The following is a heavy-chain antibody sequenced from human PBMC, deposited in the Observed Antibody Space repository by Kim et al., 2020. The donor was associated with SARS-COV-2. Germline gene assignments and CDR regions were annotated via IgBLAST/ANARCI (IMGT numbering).Heavy chain of an antibody. D-gene: IGHD3-10*01. J-gene: IGHJ4*02. CDR3: ARQSIIMVRGVM. V-gene: IGHV4-39*01. Sequence: YYNPSLKSRVTISVDTSKNQFSLKLSSVTAADTAVYYCARQSIIMVRGVMWGQGTLVTVSS.